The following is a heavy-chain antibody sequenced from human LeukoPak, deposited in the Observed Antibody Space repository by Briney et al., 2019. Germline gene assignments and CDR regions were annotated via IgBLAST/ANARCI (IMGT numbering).Heavy chain of an antibody. J-gene: IGHJ4*02. V-gene: IGHV4-59*08. CDR3: ARQPAGYYGKTGYYPYYFDY. CDR2: IFYTGST. CDR1: GGSISSYY. Sequence: PSETLSLTCTVSGGSISSYYWGWVRQPPGKGLEWIGYIFYTGSTKYGPSLNSRVTISLDTSKNQFSLKLSSVTAADTAVYYCARQPAGYYGKTGYYPYYFDYWGQGTLVTVSS. D-gene: IGHD3-22*01.